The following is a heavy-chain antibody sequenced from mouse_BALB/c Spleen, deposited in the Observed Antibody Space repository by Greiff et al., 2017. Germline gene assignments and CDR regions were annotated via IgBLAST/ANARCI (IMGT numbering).Heavy chain of an antibody. J-gene: IGHJ4*01. CDR1: GYSFTGYF. V-gene: IGHV1-20*01. D-gene: IGHD2-1*01. CDR2: INPYNGDT. CDR3: TRVGGNYVGAMDY. Sequence: VQLQQSGPELVKPGASVKISCKASGYSFTGYFMNWVMQSHGKSLEWIGRINPYNGDTFYNQKFKSKATLTVDKSSSTAYMQLSSLTSEDSAVYYCTRVGGNYVGAMDYWGQGTSVTVSS.